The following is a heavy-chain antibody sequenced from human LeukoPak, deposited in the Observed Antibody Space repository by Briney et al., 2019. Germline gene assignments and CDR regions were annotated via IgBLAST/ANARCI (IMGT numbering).Heavy chain of an antibody. CDR2: IRSKSYGGAA. CDR1: GFTFGDYA. Sequence: GGSLRLSCAASGFTFGDYAMSWVRQARGKGLEGVGFIRSKSYGGAADYAASVQGRFTISRDDSKSIAYLQMNSLKIEDTAVYYCTRVRIAIIGTDPVDFWGQGTLVTVSS. V-gene: IGHV3-49*04. J-gene: IGHJ4*02. D-gene: IGHD2-21*01. CDR3: TRVRIAIIGTDPVDF.